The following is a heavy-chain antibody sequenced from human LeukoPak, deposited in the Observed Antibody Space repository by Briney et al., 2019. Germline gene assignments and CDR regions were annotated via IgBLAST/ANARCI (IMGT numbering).Heavy chain of an antibody. CDR1: GGSISSYY. D-gene: IGHD3-9*01. CDR3: ARDLTLYYYYGMDV. J-gene: IGHJ6*02. Sequence: SETLSLTCTVSGGSISSYYWSWIRQPPGKGLEWIGYIYYSGGTNYNPSLKSRVTISVDTSKNQFSLKLSSVTAADTAVYYCARDLTLYYYYGMDVWGQGTTVTVSS. CDR2: IYYSGGT. V-gene: IGHV4-59*01.